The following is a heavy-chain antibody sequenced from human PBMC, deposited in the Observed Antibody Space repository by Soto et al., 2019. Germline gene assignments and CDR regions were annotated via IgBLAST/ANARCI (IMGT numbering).Heavy chain of an antibody. V-gene: IGHV1-18*01. CDR2: ISAYNGNT. CDR3: ARHKRFLEWSSPPDY. CDR1: SYTFTSYG. J-gene: IGHJ4*02. Sequence: GASVKISCTASSYTFTSYGISWVRQAPGQGLEWMGWISAYNGNTNYAQKLQGRVTMTTDTSTSTAYMELRSLRSDDTAVYYCARHKRFLEWSSPPDYWGQGTLVTVSS. D-gene: IGHD3-3*01.